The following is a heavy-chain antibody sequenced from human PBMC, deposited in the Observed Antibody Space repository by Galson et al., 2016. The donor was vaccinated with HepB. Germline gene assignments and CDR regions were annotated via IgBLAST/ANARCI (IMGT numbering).Heavy chain of an antibody. Sequence: ETLSLTCAVHGGSFRGFYWTWIRQSPGKGLEWIWEMDHSGRSNYNPSLKRRVTILVETSKNQFSLKMNSVTAADTALYYCVQGPRNVDVGVAATPIQIDAFDIWAQGTMVIVSS. CDR3: VQGPRNVDVGVAATPIQIDAFDI. CDR1: GGSFRGFY. CDR2: MDHSGRS. V-gene: IGHV4-34*01. D-gene: IGHD2-15*01. J-gene: IGHJ3*02.